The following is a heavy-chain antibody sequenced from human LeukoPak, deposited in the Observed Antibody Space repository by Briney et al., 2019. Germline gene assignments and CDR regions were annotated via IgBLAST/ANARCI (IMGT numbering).Heavy chain of an antibody. CDR3: ARDVIAAADMDV. D-gene: IGHD6-13*01. Sequence: PSETLSLTCTVSGGSISSSSYYWGWIRQPPGKGLEWIGSIYYSGSTYYNPSLKSRVTISVDTSKNQFSLKLSSVTAADTAVYYCARDVIAAADMDVWGKGTTVTVSS. V-gene: IGHV4-39*07. J-gene: IGHJ6*04. CDR2: IYYSGST. CDR1: GGSISSSSYY.